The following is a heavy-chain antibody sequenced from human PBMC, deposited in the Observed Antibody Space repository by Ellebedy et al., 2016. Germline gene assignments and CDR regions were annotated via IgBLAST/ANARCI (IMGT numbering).Heavy chain of an antibody. CDR3: ARFLVAVDAFDI. V-gene: IGHV3-21*03. Sequence: SVKGRFTISRDNAKNSLYLQMSSLRAEDTAVYYCARFLVAVDAFDIWGQGTMVTVSS. D-gene: IGHD5-12*01. J-gene: IGHJ3*02.